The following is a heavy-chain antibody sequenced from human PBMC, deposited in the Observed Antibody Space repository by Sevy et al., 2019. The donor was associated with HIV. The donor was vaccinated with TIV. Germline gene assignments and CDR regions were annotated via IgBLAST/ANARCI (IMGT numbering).Heavy chain of an antibody. V-gene: IGHV3-30-3*01. J-gene: IGHJ6*02. D-gene: IGHD3-3*01. CDR2: ISYDGSNK. Sequence: GGSLRLSCAASGFTFSSYAMHWVRQAPGKGLEWVAVISYDGSNKYYADSVKGRFTISRDNSKNTLYLQMNSLRAEDTAVYYCARGDLWSGYHYYYYGMDVWDQGTTVTVSS. CDR3: ARGDLWSGYHYYYYGMDV. CDR1: GFTFSSYA.